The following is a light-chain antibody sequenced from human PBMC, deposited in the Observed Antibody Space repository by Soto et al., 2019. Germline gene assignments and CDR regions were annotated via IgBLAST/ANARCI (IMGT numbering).Light chain of an antibody. V-gene: IGKV3D-20*02. CDR3: QQSYSSPPT. Sequence: EIVLTQSPATLSLSPGERATLSCRASESVSSSSLAWYQQKPGQAPRLLIYGASSRATGIPDRFSGSGSGTDFTLTISSLQPEDFATYYCQQSYSSPPTFGQGTKVDIK. CDR2: GAS. CDR1: ESVSSSS. J-gene: IGKJ1*01.